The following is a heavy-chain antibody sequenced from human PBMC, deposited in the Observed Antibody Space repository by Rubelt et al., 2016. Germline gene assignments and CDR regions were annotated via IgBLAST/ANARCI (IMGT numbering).Heavy chain of an antibody. V-gene: IGHV2-70*15. D-gene: IGHD3-22*01. J-gene: IGHJ6*02. CDR1: GFSLSTSGMC. CDR2: IDWDDDK. Sequence: QVTLRESGPALVKPTQTLTLTCTFSGFSLSTSGMCVSWIRQPPGKALEWLARIDWDDDKYYSTSLKTRLIISKDTSKNQVVRTMTNMDPVDTATYYCARILLPDYYDSSGGMDVWGQGTTVTVSS. CDR3: ARILLPDYYDSSGGMDV.